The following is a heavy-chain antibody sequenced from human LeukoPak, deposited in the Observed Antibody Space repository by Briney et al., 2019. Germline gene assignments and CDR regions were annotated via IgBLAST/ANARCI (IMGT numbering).Heavy chain of an antibody. D-gene: IGHD6-19*01. CDR2: IYTSGST. CDR1: GGSISSYY. J-gene: IGHJ6*03. CDR3: ARGRVAGAGHYYYYYMDV. V-gene: IGHV4-4*07. Sequence: SETLSLTCTVSGGSISSYYWSWIRQPAGKGLEWIGRIYTSGSTNYNPSLKSRVTMSVDTSKNQFSLKLSSVTAADTAVYYCARGRVAGAGHYYYYYMDVWGKGTTVTISS.